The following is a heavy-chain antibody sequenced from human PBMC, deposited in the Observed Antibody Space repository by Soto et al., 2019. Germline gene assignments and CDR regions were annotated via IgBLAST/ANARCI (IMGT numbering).Heavy chain of an antibody. Sequence: SLKISCQGSGYSFTSYWIGWVRQMPGKGLEWMGIIYPGDSDTRYSPSFQGQVTISADKSISTAYLQWSSLKASDTAMYYCARYKVESGFFNPLDYWGQGTLVTVSS. J-gene: IGHJ4*02. D-gene: IGHD1-26*01. V-gene: IGHV5-51*01. CDR2: IYPGDSDT. CDR1: GYSFTSYW. CDR3: ARYKVESGFFNPLDY.